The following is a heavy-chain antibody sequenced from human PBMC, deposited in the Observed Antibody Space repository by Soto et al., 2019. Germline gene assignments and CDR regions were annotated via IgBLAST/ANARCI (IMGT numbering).Heavy chain of an antibody. J-gene: IGHJ4*02. V-gene: IGHV3-23*01. D-gene: IGHD2-15*01. CDR1: GFTFGNYA. CDR2: ITGIDGRT. Sequence: GGSLRLSCVGSGFTFGNYAMSWVRQAPGKGLEWVPSITGIDGRTYYADSVKCRFTISRDNPKNTLYLQMNNLRAEDTAMFYCAKDRGPYCSGYTRCFDYWGQGTLVTVSS. CDR3: AKDRGPYCSGYTRCFDY.